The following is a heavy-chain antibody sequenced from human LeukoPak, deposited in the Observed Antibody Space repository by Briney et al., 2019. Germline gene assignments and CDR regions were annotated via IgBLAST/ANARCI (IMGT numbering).Heavy chain of an antibody. CDR3: ARGRFIAVAGRLADYYGMDV. J-gene: IGHJ6*02. V-gene: IGHV1-8*01. D-gene: IGHD6-19*01. CDR1: GYTFTSYD. Sequence: GASVKVSCKASGYTFTSYDINWVRQATGQGLEWMGWMNPNSGNTGYAQKFQGRVTMTRNTSISTAYMELSSLRSEDTAVYYCARGRFIAVAGRLADYYGMDVWGQGTTVTVSS. CDR2: MNPNSGNT.